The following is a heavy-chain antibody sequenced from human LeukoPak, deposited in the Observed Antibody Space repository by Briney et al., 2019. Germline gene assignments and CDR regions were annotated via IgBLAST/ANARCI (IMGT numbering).Heavy chain of an antibody. J-gene: IGHJ4*02. V-gene: IGHV3-30*02. D-gene: IGHD4-17*01. CDR1: GFTFSSYG. CDR2: IRYDGSNK. Sequence: GGSLRLSCAASGFTFSSYGMHWVRQAPGKGLEWVAFIRYDGSNKYYADSVKGRFTISRDNSKNTLYLQMNSLRAEDTAVYYCAKDGGDYGALYYFDYWGQGTLVTVSS. CDR3: AKDGGDYGALYYFDY.